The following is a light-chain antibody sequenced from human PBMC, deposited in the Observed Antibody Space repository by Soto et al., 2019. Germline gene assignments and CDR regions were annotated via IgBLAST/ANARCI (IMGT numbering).Light chain of an antibody. CDR1: QSVLYSSNNKNY. CDR2: WAS. J-gene: IGKJ1*01. Sequence: DIVMTQSPDSLAVSLGERATINCKSSQSVLYSSNNKNYLAWYQQKPGQPPKLLICWASTRESGVPDRFSGSGSWTDFTLTISSLQAEDVAVYYCQQYYSTPWAFGQGTKVEIK. V-gene: IGKV4-1*01. CDR3: QQYYSTPWA.